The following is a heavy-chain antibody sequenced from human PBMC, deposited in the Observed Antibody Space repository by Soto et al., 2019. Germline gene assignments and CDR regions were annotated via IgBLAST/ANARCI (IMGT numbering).Heavy chain of an antibody. V-gene: IGHV1-18*01. J-gene: IGHJ5*02. D-gene: IGHD3-22*01. CDR1: GYTFTSYG. CDR2: ISAYNGNT. CDR3: ARPTRYYYDSSGQSAWFDP. Sequence: ASVKVSCKASGYTFTSYGISWVRQAPGQGLEWMGWISAYNGNTNYAQKFQGRVTITADESTSTAYMELSSLRSEDRAVYYCARPTRYYYDSSGQSAWFDPWGQGTLVTVSP.